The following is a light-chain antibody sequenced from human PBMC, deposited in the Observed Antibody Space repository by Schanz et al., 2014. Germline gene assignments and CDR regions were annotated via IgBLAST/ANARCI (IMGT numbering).Light chain of an antibody. J-gene: IGLJ1*01. V-gene: IGLV2-8*01. CDR1: GSDVGGYDY. CDR3: TSYAGSNNFGV. Sequence: QSALTQPASVSGSPGQSITISCTGTGSDVGGYDYVSWYQQHPGKAPKLMIYDVTKRPSGVPDRFSGSKSGNTASLTVSGLQAEDEADYYCTSYAGSNNFGVFGTGTKVTVL. CDR2: DVT.